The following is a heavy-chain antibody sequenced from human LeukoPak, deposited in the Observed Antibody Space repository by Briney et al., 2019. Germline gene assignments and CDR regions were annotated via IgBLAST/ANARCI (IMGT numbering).Heavy chain of an antibody. V-gene: IGHV1-69*05. J-gene: IGHJ6*03. Sequence: GSSVKVSFKASGGTFSSYAISWVRQAPGQGLEWMGRIIPIFGTANYAQKFQGRVTITTDESTSTAYMELSSLRSEDTAVYYCASGSYYDFWSGYSRYYYYYMDVWGKGTTVTVSS. CDR2: IIPIFGTA. CDR3: ASGSYYDFWSGYSRYYYYYMDV. D-gene: IGHD3-3*01. CDR1: GGTFSSYA.